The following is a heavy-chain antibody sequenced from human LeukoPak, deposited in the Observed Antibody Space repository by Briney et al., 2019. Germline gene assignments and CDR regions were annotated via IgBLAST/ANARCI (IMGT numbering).Heavy chain of an antibody. CDR1: GDSISSSSYY. CDR3: ARHTEYDSSGYSGYYFDY. V-gene: IGHV4-39*01. D-gene: IGHD3-22*01. J-gene: IGHJ4*02. CDR2: IYYSGST. Sequence: SETPSLTCTVSGDSISSSSYYWGWIRQPPGKGLEWIGSIYYSGSTYYNPSLKSRVTISVDTSKNQFSLKLSSVTAADTAVYYCARHTEYDSSGYSGYYFDYWGQGTLVTVSS.